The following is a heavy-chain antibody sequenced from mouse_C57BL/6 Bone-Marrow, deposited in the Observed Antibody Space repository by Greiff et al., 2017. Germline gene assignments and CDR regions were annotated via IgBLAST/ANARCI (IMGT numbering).Heavy chain of an antibody. Sequence: EVMLVESGGGLVQPGGSLKLSCAASGFPFSDSGMAWVRQAPRKGPEWVAFISNLAYSIYYADTVTGRFPISRANAKNTLYLEMSSLRSEDTAMYYCARGGTRYFDYWGQGTTLTVSS. D-gene: IGHD4-1*01. CDR2: ISNLAYSI. CDR1: GFPFSDSG. CDR3: ARGGTRYFDY. V-gene: IGHV5-15*01. J-gene: IGHJ2*01.